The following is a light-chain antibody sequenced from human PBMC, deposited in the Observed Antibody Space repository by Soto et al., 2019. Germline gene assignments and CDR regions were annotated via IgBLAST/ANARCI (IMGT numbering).Light chain of an antibody. CDR2: NNN. J-gene: IGLJ1*01. V-gene: IGLV1-44*01. CDR3: AAWDDSLNGLV. Sequence: QSVLTQPPSASGTPGQRVTISCSGSSSNIGSNTVNWYQQLQGTAPKLLIYNNNHRPSGVPDRFSGSKSGTSASLAISGLQSEDEADYYCAAWDDSLNGLVFGTGTKVTVL. CDR1: SSNIGSNT.